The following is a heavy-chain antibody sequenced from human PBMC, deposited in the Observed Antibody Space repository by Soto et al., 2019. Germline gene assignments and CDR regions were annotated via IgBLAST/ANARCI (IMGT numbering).Heavy chain of an antibody. D-gene: IGHD3-22*01. CDR1: GGPVSGDDLY. V-gene: IGHV4-31*02. CDR2: VYHTGTT. J-gene: IGHJ6*02. Sequence: QVQLQESGPGLVKPSQTLSLTCVVSGGPVSGDDLYWSWIRHLPGKGLEWIANVYHTGTTYYNPSLKSRVSMSVDTSQNQFSLILASVTAADTAVYYCARALVTDYNSRDYHYYFAMDVWGQGTSVTVSS. CDR3: ARALVTDYNSRDYHYYFAMDV.